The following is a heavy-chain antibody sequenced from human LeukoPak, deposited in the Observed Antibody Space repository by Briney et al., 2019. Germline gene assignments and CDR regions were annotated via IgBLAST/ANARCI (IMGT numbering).Heavy chain of an antibody. CDR1: GYTFTSYA. D-gene: IGHD4-17*01. J-gene: IGHJ4*02. CDR3: ARAEGSLSHLSPPGFDYGGYVTV. Sequence: ASVKVSCKASGYTFTSYAMHWVRQAPGQRLEWMGWINAGNGNTKYSQKFQGRVTITRDTSASTAYMELSSLRSEDTAVYYCARAEGSLSHLSPPGFDYGGYVTVWGQGTLVTVSS. CDR2: INAGNGNT. V-gene: IGHV1-3*01.